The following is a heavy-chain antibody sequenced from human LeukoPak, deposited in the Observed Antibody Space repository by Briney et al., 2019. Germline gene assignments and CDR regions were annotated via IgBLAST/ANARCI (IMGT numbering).Heavy chain of an antibody. Sequence: PGGSLRLSCAASGFTFSGYWMSWVRQAPGKGLEWVAVISYDGSNKYYADSVKGRFTISRDNSKNTLYLQMNSLRAEDTAVYYCARDGSSGWCHYAFDIWGQGTMVTVSS. D-gene: IGHD6-19*01. CDR3: ARDGSSGWCHYAFDI. CDR2: ISYDGSNK. CDR1: GFTFSGYW. V-gene: IGHV3-30-3*01. J-gene: IGHJ3*02.